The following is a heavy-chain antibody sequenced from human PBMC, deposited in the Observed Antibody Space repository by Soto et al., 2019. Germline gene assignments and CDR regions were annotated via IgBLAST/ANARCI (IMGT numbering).Heavy chain of an antibody. CDR3: AKEAPGGWHFFDT. V-gene: IGHV3-30*18. J-gene: IGHJ4*02. CDR1: GFTFITYG. Sequence: GGSLSLSCAASGFTFITYGMHWVRPAPGKGLEWVAFISDDGSQKYYGDSVKGRFTISRDNSKNTLSLRMISLRTEDTSVYYCAKEAPGGWHFFDTWGQGTLVTV. CDR2: ISDDGSQK. D-gene: IGHD6-19*01.